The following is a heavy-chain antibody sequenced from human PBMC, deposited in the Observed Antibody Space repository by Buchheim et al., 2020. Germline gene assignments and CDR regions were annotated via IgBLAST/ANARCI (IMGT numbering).Heavy chain of an antibody. CDR3: AGGVPPTVTEPADFDY. D-gene: IGHD4-17*01. V-gene: IGHV4-31*03. CDR2: IYYSGST. J-gene: IGHJ4*02. Sequence: QVQLQESGPGLVKPSQTLSLTCTVSGGSINSGGYYWSWIRQHPGKGLEWIGYIYYSGSTYYNPSLKSRVTISVDTSKNQFSRKLSVVTAAETAFNYGAGGVPPTVTEPADFDYWGQGTL. CDR1: GGSINSGGYY.